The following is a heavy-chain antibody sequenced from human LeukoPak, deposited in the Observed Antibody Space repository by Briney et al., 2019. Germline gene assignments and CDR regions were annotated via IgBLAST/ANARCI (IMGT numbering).Heavy chain of an antibody. CDR2: ISGSGGST. J-gene: IGHJ4*02. D-gene: IGHD2-15*01. Sequence: GGSLRLSCAASGFTFSSYAMSWVRQAPGKGLEWVSAISGSGGSTYYADSVKGRFTISRDNSENTLYLQMNSLRAEDTAVYYCAKVPNTLGYCSGGSCFGNFWGQGTLVTVSS. CDR3: AKVPNTLGYCSGGSCFGNF. V-gene: IGHV3-23*01. CDR1: GFTFSSYA.